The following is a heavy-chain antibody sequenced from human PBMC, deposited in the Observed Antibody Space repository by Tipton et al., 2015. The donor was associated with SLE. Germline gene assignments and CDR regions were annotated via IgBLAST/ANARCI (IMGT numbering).Heavy chain of an antibody. CDR2: IYYSGST. CDR3: ARGSIAVAGSWWYFDL. V-gene: IGHV4-31*03. Sequence: TLSLTCTVSGGSISSGGYYWSWIRQHPGKGLEWIGYIYYSGSTYYNPSLKSRVTISVDTSKNQFSLKLSSVTAADTAVYYCARGSIAVAGSWWYFDLWGRGTLVTVSS. D-gene: IGHD6-19*01. CDR1: GGSISSGGYY. J-gene: IGHJ2*01.